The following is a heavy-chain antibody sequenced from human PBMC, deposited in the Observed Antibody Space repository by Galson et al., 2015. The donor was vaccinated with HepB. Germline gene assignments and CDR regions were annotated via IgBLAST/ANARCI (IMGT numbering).Heavy chain of an antibody. Sequence: SVKVSCKASGGTFSSYAISWVRQAPGQGLEWMGRIIPILGIANYAQKFQGRVTITADKSTSTAYMELSSLRSEDTAVYYCARGAGYYGSGTFVYWGQGTLVTVSS. J-gene: IGHJ4*02. V-gene: IGHV1-69*04. CDR3: ARGAGYYGSGTFVY. CDR1: GGTFSSYA. CDR2: IIPILGIA. D-gene: IGHD3-10*01.